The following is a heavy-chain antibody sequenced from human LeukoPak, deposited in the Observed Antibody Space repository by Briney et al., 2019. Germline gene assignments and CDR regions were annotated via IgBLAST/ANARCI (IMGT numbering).Heavy chain of an antibody. D-gene: IGHD3-16*01. CDR1: GYSISSGYY. J-gene: IGHJ6*03. CDR2: VYYSGYT. CDR3: ARETSQKGAHYMDV. Sequence: SETLSLTRTVSGYSISSGYYWGWIRQPPGKGLKWIGNVYYSGYTTYSPSLRSRVTISVDTSKNQFSLKLSSVTAADTAVYYCARETSQKGAHYMDVWGKGTTITISS. V-gene: IGHV4-38-2*02.